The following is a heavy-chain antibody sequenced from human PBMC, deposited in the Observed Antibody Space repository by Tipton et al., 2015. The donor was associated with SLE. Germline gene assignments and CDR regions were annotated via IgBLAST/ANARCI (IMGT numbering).Heavy chain of an antibody. CDR1: GFAFSSYA. CDR2: ISGSGGST. V-gene: IGHV3-23*01. J-gene: IGHJ4*02. Sequence: SLRLSCAASGFAFSSYAMSWVRQAPGKGLEWVSAISGSGGSTYYADSVKGRFTISRDNSKNTLYLQMNSLRAEDTAVYYCAGSSSWGYFDYWGQGTLVTVSS. D-gene: IGHD6-13*01. CDR3: AGSSSWGYFDY.